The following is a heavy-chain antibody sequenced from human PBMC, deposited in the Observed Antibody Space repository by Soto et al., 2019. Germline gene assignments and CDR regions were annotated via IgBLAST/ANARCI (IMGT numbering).Heavy chain of an antibody. CDR2: INPSGGST. D-gene: IGHD3-22*01. CDR3: ARADYYDSSGFYYDC. J-gene: IGHJ4*02. Sequence: QVQLVQSGAEVKKPGASVKVSCKASGYIFTNHYIHWMRQAPGQGLEWMGIINPSGGSTNYLQKFQGRITMTRDTSTSTVYMELSSLRSEYTAVYFCARADYYDSSGFYYDCWGQGTLVTVSS. CDR1: GYIFTNHY. V-gene: IGHV1-46*01.